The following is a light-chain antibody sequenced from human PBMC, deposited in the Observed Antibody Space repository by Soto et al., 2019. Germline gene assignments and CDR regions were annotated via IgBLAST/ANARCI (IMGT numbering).Light chain of an antibody. CDR1: KLGDKY. CDR2: QDS. Sequence: SYELTQPPSVSVSPGQTASITCSGDKLGDKYACWYQQKPGQSPVLVIYQDSKRPSGIPERFSGSNSGNTATLTISGTQAMDEADYYCQAWDSSKGNVFGTGTKVTVL. J-gene: IGLJ1*01. CDR3: QAWDSSKGNV. V-gene: IGLV3-1*01.